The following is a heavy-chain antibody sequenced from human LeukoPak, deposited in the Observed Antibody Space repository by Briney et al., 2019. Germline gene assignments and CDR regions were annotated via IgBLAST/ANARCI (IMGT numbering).Heavy chain of an antibody. CDR3: ARGRGGSYYYGY. CDR1: GFTFSSYG. J-gene: IGHJ4*02. CDR2: IRYDGSNK. Sequence: GGSLRLSCAASGFTFSSYGMHWVRQAPGKGLEWVAFIRYDGSNKYYADSVKGRFTISRDNAKNSLYLQMNSLRAEDTAVYYCARGRGGSYYYGYWGQGTLVTVSS. V-gene: IGHV3-30*02. D-gene: IGHD2-15*01.